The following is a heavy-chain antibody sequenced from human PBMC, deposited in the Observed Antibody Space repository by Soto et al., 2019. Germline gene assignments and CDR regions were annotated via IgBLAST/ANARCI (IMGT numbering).Heavy chain of an antibody. CDR1: GFSFDSYW. CDR3: TRGPRASSGGTGAY. D-gene: IGHD2-2*01. V-gene: IGHV3-74*01. CDR2: IDYDGTTT. J-gene: IGHJ1*01. Sequence: EVQLVESGGGLVQPGGSLRLSCAASGFSFDSYWMHWVRQAPGQGPMWVSLIDYDGTTTNYADSVKGRFTIARDNAKSTLYLQMTSLRPGDTAVYYCTRGPRASSGGTGAYWGKGTLVTVSS.